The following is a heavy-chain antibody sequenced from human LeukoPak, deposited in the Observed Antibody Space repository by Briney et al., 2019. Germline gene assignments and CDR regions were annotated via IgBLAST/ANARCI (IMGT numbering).Heavy chain of an antibody. J-gene: IGHJ4*02. CDR1: GFTFSSYS. D-gene: IGHD2-21*02. CDR2: ISSSSSYI. CDR3: ATYCGGDCYSGPFDY. V-gene: IGHV3-21*01. Sequence: GGSLRLSCAASGFTFSSYSMNWVRQAPGKGLEWVSSISSSSSYIYYADSVKGRFTISRDNAKNSLYLQMNSLRAEDTAVYYCATYCGGDCYSGPFDYWGQGTLVTVSS.